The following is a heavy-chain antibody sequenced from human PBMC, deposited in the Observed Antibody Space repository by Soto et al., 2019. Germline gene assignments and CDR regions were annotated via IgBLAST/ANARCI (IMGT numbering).Heavy chain of an antibody. V-gene: IGHV4-34*01. CDR3: ARVSYYDFCSGYYTRYYYYGMDV. Sequence: SETRSLTGAVYGGSLSGYYWSWIRQPPGKGLEWIGEINHSGSTNYNPSLKRRVTISVDTSKNQFSLKLSSVTAADTAVYYCARVSYYDFCSGYYTRYYYYGMDVWGKGTRVTVSS. CDR1: GGSLSGYY. D-gene: IGHD3-3*01. CDR2: INHSGST. J-gene: IGHJ6*04.